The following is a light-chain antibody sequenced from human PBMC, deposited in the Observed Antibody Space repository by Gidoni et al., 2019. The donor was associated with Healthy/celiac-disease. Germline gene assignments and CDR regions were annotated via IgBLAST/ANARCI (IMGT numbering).Light chain of an antibody. CDR1: QSVSSSY. CDR2: GAS. V-gene: IGKV3-20*01. J-gene: IGKJ2*04. CDR3: QQYGSSPMCS. Sequence: EIVLTQSPGTLSFSPGERATHSCRASQSVSSSYLAWYQQKPGQAPRLLIYGASSRATGIPDRFSGSGSGTDFTLTISRLEPEDFAVYYCQQYGSSPMCSFGQGTKLEIK.